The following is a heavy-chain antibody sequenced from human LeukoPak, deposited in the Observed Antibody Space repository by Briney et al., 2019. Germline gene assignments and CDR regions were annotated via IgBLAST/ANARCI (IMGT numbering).Heavy chain of an antibody. CDR1: GFTFSSYG. J-gene: IGHJ4*02. D-gene: IGHD6-19*01. V-gene: IGHV3-30*18. Sequence: ALRLSCAASGFTFSSYGMHWVRQAPGKGLEWVAVISYDGSNKYYADSVKGRFIISRDNSKNTLYLQMNSLRAEDTAVYYCAKDSSGWYFDYWDQGTLVTVSS. CDR2: ISYDGSNK. CDR3: AKDSSGWYFDY.